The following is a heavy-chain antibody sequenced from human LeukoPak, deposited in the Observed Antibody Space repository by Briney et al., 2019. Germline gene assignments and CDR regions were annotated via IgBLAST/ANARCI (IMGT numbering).Heavy chain of an antibody. CDR2: INHGGST. CDR1: GGSFSGYY. CDR3: ARQSISGSSLSYFDY. V-gene: IGHV4-34*01. J-gene: IGHJ4*02. Sequence: SETLSLTCAVYGGSFSGYYWSWIRQPPGKGLEWIGEINHGGSTNYNPSLKSRVTISVDTSKNQCSLKLSSVTAADTAVYYCARQSISGSSLSYFDYWGQGTLVNVSS. D-gene: IGHD3-22*01.